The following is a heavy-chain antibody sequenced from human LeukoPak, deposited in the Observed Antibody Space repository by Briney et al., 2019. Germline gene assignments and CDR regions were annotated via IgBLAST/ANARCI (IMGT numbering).Heavy chain of an antibody. CDR1: GYTFTSYG. CDR3: ARGFDNYYDCSGYFHL. J-gene: IGHJ4*02. Sequence: ASVKVSCKASGYTFTSYGISWVRQAPGQGLEWMGWISAYNGNTNYAQKLQGRVTMTTDTSTSTAYMELRSLRSDDTAVYYCARGFDNYYDCSGYFHLWGQGTLVTVSS. CDR2: ISAYNGNT. D-gene: IGHD3-22*01. V-gene: IGHV1-18*01.